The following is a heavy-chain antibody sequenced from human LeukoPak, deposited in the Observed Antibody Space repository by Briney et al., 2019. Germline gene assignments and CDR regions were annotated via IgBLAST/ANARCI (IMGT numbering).Heavy chain of an antibody. CDR1: GFTFSTYW. J-gene: IGHJ2*01. V-gene: IGHV3-7*03. CDR2: IKQDGSEK. Sequence: GGSRRLSCAASGFTFSTYWMNWVRQAPGKGLEWVANIKQDGSEKYYVDSVKGRFTLSRDSAKNSLYLQMNSLRAEDTAVYYCARAEWSNWYFDLWGRGTLVTVSS. D-gene: IGHD3-3*01. CDR3: ARAEWSNWYFDL.